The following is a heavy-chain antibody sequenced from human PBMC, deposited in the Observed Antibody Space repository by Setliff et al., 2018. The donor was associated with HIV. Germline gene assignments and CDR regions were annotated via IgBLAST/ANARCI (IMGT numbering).Heavy chain of an antibody. CDR2: IWYDGSNK. V-gene: IGHV3-33*01. J-gene: IGHJ4*02. Sequence: GGSLRLSCAASGFTFSSYGMHWVRQAPGKGLEWVAVIWYDGSNKYYADSVKGRFTISRDNSKNTLYLQMNSLRAEDTAVYYCATGGAYDYVIHWGQGTLVTVSS. CDR3: ATGGAYDYVIH. CDR1: GFTFSSYG. D-gene: IGHD3-16*01.